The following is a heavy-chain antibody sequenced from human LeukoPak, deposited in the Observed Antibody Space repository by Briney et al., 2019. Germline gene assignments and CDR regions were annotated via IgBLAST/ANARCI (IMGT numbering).Heavy chain of an antibody. D-gene: IGHD3-10*01. CDR1: GGSFSGYY. CDR2: VSHSGST. CDR3: GRLRPTAVRGVISPSYFDTSATIGR. V-gene: IGHV4-34*01. Sequence: SETLSLTCNVSGGSFSGYYWTWIRQPPKRGLGWIGAVSHSGSTHYNPSLRSRVIISLDTSTNQVSLRLTSVTAADTAMYYCGRLRPTAVRGVISPSYFDTSATIGRWGPGTLVTVSS. J-gene: IGHJ4*02.